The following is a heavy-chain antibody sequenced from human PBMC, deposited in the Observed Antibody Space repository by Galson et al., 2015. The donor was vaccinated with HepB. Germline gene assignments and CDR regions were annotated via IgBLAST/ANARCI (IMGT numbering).Heavy chain of an antibody. CDR3: ARGEYSSSWYVDYYGMDV. CDR1: GFTFSSYA. V-gene: IGHV3-30*04. CDR2: ISYDGSNK. D-gene: IGHD6-13*01. J-gene: IGHJ6*02. Sequence: SLRLSCAASGFTFSSYAMHWVRQAPGKGLEWVVAISYDGSNKYYADSVKGRFTISRDNSKNTLYLQMSSLRAEDTAVYFCARGEYSSSWYVDYYGMDVWGQGTTVTVSS.